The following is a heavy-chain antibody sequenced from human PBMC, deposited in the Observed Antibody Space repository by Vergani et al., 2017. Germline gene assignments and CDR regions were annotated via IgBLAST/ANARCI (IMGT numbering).Heavy chain of an antibody. CDR3: ARDPLYNTTWPFLLLDMDV. D-gene: IGHD3-10*01. CDR2: FYTGGGT. V-gene: IGHV4-61*02. Sequence: QVQLQESGPGLVRPSQTLSLTCTVSGGSISSGSYYWSWFRQPTGKGLEWIGRFYTGGGTSYNPSLKSRVTISVDTSKNQFSLQLSSVTAADTAVYYCARDPLYNTTWPFLLLDMDVWGRGTTVTVSS. CDR1: GGSISSGSYY. J-gene: IGHJ6*02.